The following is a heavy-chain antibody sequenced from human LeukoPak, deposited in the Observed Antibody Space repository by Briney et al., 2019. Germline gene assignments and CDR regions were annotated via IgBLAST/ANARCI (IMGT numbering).Heavy chain of an antibody. V-gene: IGHV3-23*01. CDR3: AKAVSAYYFDY. CDR1: GFTFTNYA. CDR2: LSPSGADT. Sequence: GGSLRLSCAASGFTFTNYAMNWVRQAPGKGLEWVSTLSPSGADTYYADSVKGRFTISRDNSKNTLYLQMNSLRTEDTAVYYCAKAVSAYYFDYWGQGTLVTVSS. J-gene: IGHJ4*02. D-gene: IGHD6-19*01.